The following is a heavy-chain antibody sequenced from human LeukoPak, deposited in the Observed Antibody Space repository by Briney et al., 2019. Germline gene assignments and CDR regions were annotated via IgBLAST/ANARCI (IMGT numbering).Heavy chain of an antibody. V-gene: IGHV1-8*02. CDR1: GYTFTGYY. J-gene: IGHJ5*02. CDR3: ARDYGGNSGWFDP. CDR2: INPNSGNT. D-gene: IGHD4-23*01. Sequence: GASVKVSCKASGYTFTGYYMHWVRQAPGQGLEWMGRINPNSGNTGYAQKFQGRVTLTRSTSISTAYMELRSLTSEDTAVYYCARDYGGNSGWFDPWGQGTLVTVSS.